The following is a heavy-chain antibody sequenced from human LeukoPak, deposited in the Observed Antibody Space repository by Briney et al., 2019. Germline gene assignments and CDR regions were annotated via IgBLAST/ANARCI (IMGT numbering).Heavy chain of an antibody. CDR1: GFTFSSYA. V-gene: IGHV3-23*01. D-gene: IGHD6-13*01. J-gene: IGHJ4*02. CDR3: AKGASSTWQFDY. CDR2: ISGSGGNT. Sequence: GGSLRLSCAASGFTFSSYAMSWVRRAPGKGLEWVSGISGSGGNTYHADSVKGRFTISRDNSKNTLYLQLSSLRAEDTAVYYCAKGASSTWQFDYWGQGTLVTVSS.